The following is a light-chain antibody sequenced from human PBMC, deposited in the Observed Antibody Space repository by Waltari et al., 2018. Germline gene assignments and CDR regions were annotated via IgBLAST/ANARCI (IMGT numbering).Light chain of an antibody. J-gene: IGKJ4*01. CDR2: AAS. CDR3: QQSHSAPLA. Sequence: DIQMTQSPSSLSASVGDRVPITCRASRPITNYVNWYQQRPGLAPKLLIYAASTLQGGVPTRFSGSGSGTDFTLTISSLQIEDFATYYCQQSHSAPLAFGGGTRLEI. CDR1: RPITNY. V-gene: IGKV1-39*01.